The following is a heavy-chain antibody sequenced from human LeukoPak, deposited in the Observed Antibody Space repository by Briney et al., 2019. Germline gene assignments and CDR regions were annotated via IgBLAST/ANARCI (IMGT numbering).Heavy chain of an antibody. CDR3: ARDGKQLGYYFDY. D-gene: IGHD6-6*01. CDR2: IYTSGST. Sequence: SETLSLTCTVSGGSISSYYWSWIRQPPGKGLEWIGRIYTSGSTNYNPSLKSRVTISVDTSKNQFSLKLSSVTAADTAVYYCARDGKQLGYYFDYWGQGTRVTVSS. CDR1: GGSISSYY. V-gene: IGHV4-4*07. J-gene: IGHJ4*02.